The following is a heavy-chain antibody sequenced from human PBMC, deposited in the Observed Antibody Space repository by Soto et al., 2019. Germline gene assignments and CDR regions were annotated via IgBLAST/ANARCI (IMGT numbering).Heavy chain of an antibody. CDR1: GFTFSSYG. D-gene: IGHD5-12*01. Sequence: QVQLVESGGGVVQPGRSLRLSCAASGFTFSSYGMHWVRQAPGKGLEWVAVIWYDGSNKYYADSVKGRFTISRDNSKNTLYLQMNSLIAEDTAVYYCARDGERSGYARGGFDYWGQGTLVTVSS. J-gene: IGHJ4*02. CDR3: ARDGERSGYARGGFDY. CDR2: IWYDGSNK. V-gene: IGHV3-33*01.